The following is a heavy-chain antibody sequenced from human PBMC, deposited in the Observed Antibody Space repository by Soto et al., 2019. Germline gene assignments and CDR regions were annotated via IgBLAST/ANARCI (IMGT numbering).Heavy chain of an antibody. Sequence: GGSLRLSCAASGFTFSSYGMHWVRQAPGKGLEWVAVISYDGSNKYYADSVKGRFTISRDNSKNTLYLQMNSLRAEDTAVYYCAKGFGVTGWEIDYWGQGTLVTVSS. J-gene: IGHJ4*02. CDR2: ISYDGSNK. D-gene: IGHD3-10*01. V-gene: IGHV3-30*18. CDR3: AKGFGVTGWEIDY. CDR1: GFTFSSYG.